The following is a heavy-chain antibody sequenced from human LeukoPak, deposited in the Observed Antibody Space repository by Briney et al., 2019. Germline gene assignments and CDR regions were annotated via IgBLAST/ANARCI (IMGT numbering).Heavy chain of an antibody. Sequence: GESLKISCKCSGYSSTNCWISWGRQMSGKGLEWMGTIDYSDSYTKYSPTFHGHVTISADKSISTAYLQWSSLKASNTAVYYCSRSLFDYDILTGHDYWGQRTLVTVSS. D-gene: IGHD3-9*01. CDR2: IDYSDSYT. V-gene: IGHV5-10-1*01. J-gene: IGHJ4*02. CDR3: SRSLFDYDILTGHDY. CDR1: GYSSTNCW.